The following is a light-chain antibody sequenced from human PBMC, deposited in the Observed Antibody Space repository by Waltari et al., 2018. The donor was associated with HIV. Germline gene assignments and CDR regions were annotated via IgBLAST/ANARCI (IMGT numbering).Light chain of an antibody. V-gene: IGLV2-14*01. Sequence: QSALTQPASVSGSPGRSITIACTGTSSDFGGCNYTSCHQQHPGKAPKLMIFEVSNRPSGVSNRFSGSKSGNTASLTISGLQAEDEADYYCSSYTSSSTSPYVFGTGTKVTVL. CDR1: SSDFGGCNY. J-gene: IGLJ1*01. CDR3: SSYTSSSTSPYV. CDR2: EVS.